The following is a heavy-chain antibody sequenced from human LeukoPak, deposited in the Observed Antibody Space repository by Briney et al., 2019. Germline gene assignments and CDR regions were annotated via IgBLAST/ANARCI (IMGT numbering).Heavy chain of an antibody. Sequence: GGSLRLSCAASGFTFSSYSMNWVRQAPGKGLEWVSSIRTSSSYIYYADSVKGRFSVSRDNAKNSLYLQMNSLSAEDTAVYYCVRDTSWYDYWGQGTLVTVSS. D-gene: IGHD6-13*01. V-gene: IGHV3-21*01. CDR2: IRTSSSYI. CDR1: GFTFSSYS. J-gene: IGHJ4*02. CDR3: VRDTSWYDY.